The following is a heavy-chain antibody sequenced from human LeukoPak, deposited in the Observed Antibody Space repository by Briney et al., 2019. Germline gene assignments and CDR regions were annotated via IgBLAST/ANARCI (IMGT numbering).Heavy chain of an antibody. V-gene: IGHV3-53*01. Sequence: GGSLRLSCTASGFTFGDYAMSWFRQAPGKGLEWVSVIYSGGSTYYADSVRGRFTISRDNSKNTLYLQMNSLGAEDTAVYYCARVSYYDSSGYYFLSYVDYWGQGTLVTVSS. CDR1: GFTFGDYA. J-gene: IGHJ4*02. CDR3: ARVSYYDSSGYYFLSYVDY. D-gene: IGHD3-22*01. CDR2: IYSGGST.